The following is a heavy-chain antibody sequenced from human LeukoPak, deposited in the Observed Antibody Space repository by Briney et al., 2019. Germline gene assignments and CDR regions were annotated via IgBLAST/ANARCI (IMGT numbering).Heavy chain of an antibody. CDR3: ATPLRFLACLFNY. CDR1: GYTLTELS. V-gene: IGHV1-24*01. D-gene: IGHD3-3*01. Sequence: ASVKVSCKVSGYTLTELSMHWVRQAPGKGLEWMGGFDPEDGETIYAQKFQGRVTMTEDTSTDTAYMELSSLRSEDTAVYYCATPLRFLACLFNYGGEEPLVTVSS. J-gene: IGHJ4*02. CDR2: FDPEDGET.